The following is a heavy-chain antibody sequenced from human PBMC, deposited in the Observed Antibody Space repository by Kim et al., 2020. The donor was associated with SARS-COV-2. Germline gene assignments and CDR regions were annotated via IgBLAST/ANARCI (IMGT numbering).Heavy chain of an antibody. CDR2: IYYSGST. D-gene: IGHD2-15*01. J-gene: IGHJ5*02. V-gene: IGHV4-59*01. CDR1: GGSISGYY. Sequence: SETLSLTCTVSGGSISGYYWSWIRQPPGKGLEYIGYIYYSGSTYYNPSLKSRVTISLDTSKNQFSLKLSSVTAADTALYYCAVSRVLGYCSGGTCLNWFDPWGQGTLVTVSS. CDR3: AVSRVLGYCSGGTCLNWFDP.